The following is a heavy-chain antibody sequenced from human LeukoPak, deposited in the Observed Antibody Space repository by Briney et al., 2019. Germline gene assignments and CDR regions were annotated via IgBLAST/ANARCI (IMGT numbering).Heavy chain of an antibody. Sequence: GGSLRLSCVASGFIFNKHAMSWVRQAPGKGLEWVSGLSGSGSSTDYADSVKGRFTVSRDNSKNTLFLQMNSLRAEDTAIYYCAKERDYGPADYWGQXTLVTVSS. V-gene: IGHV3-23*01. CDR2: LSGSGSST. CDR1: GFIFNKHA. CDR3: AKERDYGPADY. J-gene: IGHJ4*02. D-gene: IGHD4/OR15-4a*01.